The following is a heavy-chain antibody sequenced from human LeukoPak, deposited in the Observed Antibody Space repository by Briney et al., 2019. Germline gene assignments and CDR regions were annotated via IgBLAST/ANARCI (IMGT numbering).Heavy chain of an antibody. CDR2: IYPGDSDT. Sequence: GXXXKISWKGSGYSFTSYWIGWVRQMPGKGLEWMGIIYPGDSDTRYSPSFEGQVTISADKSITTAYLQWSSLKASDTAMYYCARLGEGLYSGSYLNYYYYYMDVWGKGTTVTVSS. V-gene: IGHV5-51*01. J-gene: IGHJ6*03. CDR3: ARLGEGLYSGSYLNYYYYYMDV. D-gene: IGHD1-26*01. CDR1: GYSFTSYW.